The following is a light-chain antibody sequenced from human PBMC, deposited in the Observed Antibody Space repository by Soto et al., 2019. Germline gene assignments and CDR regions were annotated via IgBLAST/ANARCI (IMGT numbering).Light chain of an antibody. Sequence: EIVLTQSPGTLSLSPGGRATLSYRASQSVSSSYLAWYQQRPGQAPRLLIFGASYRATGIPDRFSGSGSGTDFTLTISRLEPEDFAVYYCQQYNSSPPEFTFGPGTKVDSK. V-gene: IGKV3-20*01. CDR2: GAS. J-gene: IGKJ3*01. CDR1: QSVSSSY. CDR3: QQYNSSPPEFT.